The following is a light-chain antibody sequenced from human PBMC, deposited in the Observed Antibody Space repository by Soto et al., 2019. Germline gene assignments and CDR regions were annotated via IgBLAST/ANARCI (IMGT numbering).Light chain of an antibody. Sequence: EIVMTQSPATLSVSPGERATLSCRASPSISRGLAWYQQKPGQAPSLLIYDSSTRAAGIPARFSGSGSGTEFTLTISSLQSEDFALYYCQQYDNWPPITFGQGTRLEIK. CDR1: PSISRG. CDR3: QQYDNWPPIT. V-gene: IGKV3-15*01. J-gene: IGKJ5*01. CDR2: DSS.